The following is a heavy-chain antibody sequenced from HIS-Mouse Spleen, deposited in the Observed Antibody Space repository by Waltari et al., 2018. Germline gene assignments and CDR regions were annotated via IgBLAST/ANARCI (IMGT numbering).Heavy chain of an antibody. CDR1: GYTFTRYD. CDR3: ARPYSNYVRDDAFDI. CDR2: MNPNSGNT. V-gene: IGHV1-8*01. J-gene: IGHJ3*02. D-gene: IGHD4-4*01. Sequence: QVQLVQSGAEVKKPGASVKVSCKASGYTFTRYDINWVRQAKGQGLEWMGWMNPNSGNTGYAQKFQGRVTMTRNTSISTAYMELSSLRSEDTAVYYCARPYSNYVRDDAFDIWGQGTMVTVSS.